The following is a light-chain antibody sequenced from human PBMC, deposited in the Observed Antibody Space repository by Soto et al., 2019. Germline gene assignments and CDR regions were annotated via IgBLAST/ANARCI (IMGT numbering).Light chain of an antibody. J-gene: IGLJ1*01. V-gene: IGLV1-44*01. CDR1: SSNIGINP. Sequence: QSVLTQPASASGTPGQRVTISCSGGSSNIGINPVAWYQQLPGMAPKLLIYDNKKRPSGVPDRFSGSRSGTSASLAISGLQSEDEADYYCCSLTTSHTYVFGSGTKSPS. CDR3: CSLTTSHTYV. CDR2: DNK.